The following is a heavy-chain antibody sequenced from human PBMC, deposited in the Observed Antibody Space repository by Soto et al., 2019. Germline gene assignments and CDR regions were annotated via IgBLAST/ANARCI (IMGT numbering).Heavy chain of an antibody. CDR1: GFTFSRYP. CDR3: EEGVGSYYFDY. Sequence: QVQLVESGGGVVQPGRSLRLSCAASGFTFSRYPMYWVRQAPGKGLEWVAIITYDGNNKYYADSVKSRFTISRDNAKNTGSLQMNNPRPEDTAVYYCEEGVGSYYFDYWSQGTLVTVSS. V-gene: IGHV3-30-3*02. D-gene: IGHD1-26*01. CDR2: ITYDGNNK. J-gene: IGHJ4*02.